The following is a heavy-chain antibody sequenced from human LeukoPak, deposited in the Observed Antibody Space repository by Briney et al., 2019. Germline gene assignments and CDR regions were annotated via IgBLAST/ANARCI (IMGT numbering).Heavy chain of an antibody. V-gene: IGHV4-59*08. CDR3: ARHRGYSSSATP. J-gene: IGHJ5*02. CDR1: GGSISSYY. Sequence: SETLSLTCTVSGGSISSYYWSWIRQPPGKGLEWIGYIYYSGSTNYNPSLKSRVTISVDTSKNQFSLKLSSVTAADTAVYYCARHRGYSSSATPWGQGTLVTVSS. CDR2: IYYSGST. D-gene: IGHD6-13*01.